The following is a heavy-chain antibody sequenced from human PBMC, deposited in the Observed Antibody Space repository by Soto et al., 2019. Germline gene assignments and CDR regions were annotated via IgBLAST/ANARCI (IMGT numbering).Heavy chain of an antibody. Sequence: ASETLSLTCTVSGGSISSYYWTWIRQPPGKGLEWIGYIYYSGSTNYNPSLKSKVTISVDTSKNQNSLKLSSVTAADTDVYYYARADYDFWSGYQPKNWFDPWGQGTLVTVSS. J-gene: IGHJ5*02. CDR2: IYYSGST. CDR1: GGSISSYY. CDR3: ARADYDFWSGYQPKNWFDP. D-gene: IGHD3-3*01. V-gene: IGHV4-59*08.